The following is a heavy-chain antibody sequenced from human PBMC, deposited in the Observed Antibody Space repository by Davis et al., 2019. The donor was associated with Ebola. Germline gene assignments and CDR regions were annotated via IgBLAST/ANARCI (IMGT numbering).Heavy chain of an antibody. CDR3: AKDIQGGSSYLDY. CDR1: GFSFSDYA. Sequence: GESLKISCTGPGFSFSDYAMSWVRQAPGKGLEWVSDVSVPGLTHYADPVKGRFTISRDISKNTVYLQMNSLRVEDTAIYYCAKDIQGGSSYLDYWGQGTQVTVSS. CDR2: VSVPGLT. D-gene: IGHD3-16*01. J-gene: IGHJ4*02. V-gene: IGHV3-23*01.